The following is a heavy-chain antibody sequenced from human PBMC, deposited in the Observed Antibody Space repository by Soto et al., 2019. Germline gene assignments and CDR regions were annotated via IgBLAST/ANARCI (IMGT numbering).Heavy chain of an antibody. CDR1: GYTFTNYG. Sequence: QVQLVQSGAEVKKPGASVKVSCKASGYTFTNYGISWVRQAPGPGLEWMGWISAYNGNTNYAQKLQGRVTMTTDTSTSTPYMEQRSLRSDDTAVYYCARDFAGDPGGPSHHYGMDVWGQGTTVTVSS. J-gene: IGHJ6*02. D-gene: IGHD3-10*01. CDR3: ARDFAGDPGGPSHHYGMDV. V-gene: IGHV1-18*04. CDR2: ISAYNGNT.